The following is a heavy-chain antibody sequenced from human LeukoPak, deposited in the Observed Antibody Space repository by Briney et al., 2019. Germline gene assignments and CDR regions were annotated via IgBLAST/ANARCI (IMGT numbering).Heavy chain of an antibody. CDR3: ARQRGALEAAGVDY. J-gene: IGHJ4*02. CDR1: GGSISSGGYY. CDR2: IYYSGST. Sequence: PSHTLSLTCTVSGGSISSGGYYWSWIRQHPGKGLEWIGYIYYSGSTYYNPSLKSRVTISVDTSKNQFSLKLSSVTAADTAVYYCARQRGALEAAGVDYWGQGTLVTVSS. D-gene: IGHD6-13*01. V-gene: IGHV4-31*03.